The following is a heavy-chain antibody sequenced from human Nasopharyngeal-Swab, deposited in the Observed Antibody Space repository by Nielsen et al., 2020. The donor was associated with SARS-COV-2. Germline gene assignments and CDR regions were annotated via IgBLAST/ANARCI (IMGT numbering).Heavy chain of an antibody. D-gene: IGHD5-12*01. CDR3: ARASSGYDEWYFDL. CDR1: GFSFSSCA. Sequence: GESLKISCAASGFSFSSCAMHWVRQAPGKGLEWVGVIWSDGSKTHYLDSVKGRFTISRDNSKNTLSLQMNSLRAEDTAVYYCARASSGYDEWYFDLWGRGTLVTVSS. CDR2: IWSDGSKT. J-gene: IGHJ2*01. V-gene: IGHV3-33*01.